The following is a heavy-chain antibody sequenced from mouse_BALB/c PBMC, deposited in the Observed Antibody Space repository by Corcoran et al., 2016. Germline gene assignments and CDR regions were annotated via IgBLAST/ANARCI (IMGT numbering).Heavy chain of an antibody. CDR2: IDPANGNT. Sequence: EVQLQQSGPELVKPGASVKISCKTSGYTFTEYTMHWVKQRPEQGLEWIGRIDPANGNTKYDPKFQGKATITADTSPNTAYLQLSSLTSEDTAVYYCANLDWYFDVWGAGTTVTVSS. V-gene: IGHV14-3*02. CDR3: ANLDWYFDV. CDR1: GYTFTEYT. J-gene: IGHJ1*01.